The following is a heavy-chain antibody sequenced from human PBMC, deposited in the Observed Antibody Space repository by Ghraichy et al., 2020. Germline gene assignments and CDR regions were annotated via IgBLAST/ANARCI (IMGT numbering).Heavy chain of an antibody. D-gene: IGHD3-10*01. CDR3: ARRRAVSYTVGWHFFDY. CDR1: GGSFSGFY. V-gene: IGHV4-34*01. Sequence: SETLSLTCTVYGGSFSGFYWSWIRQPPEKGLEWIGEINHSGNTNYNPSFKSRVTTSVDTSKNQFSLELKSVTAADTAVYYCARRRAVSYTVGWHFFDYWGQGTLVAVSS. CDR2: INHSGNT. J-gene: IGHJ4*02.